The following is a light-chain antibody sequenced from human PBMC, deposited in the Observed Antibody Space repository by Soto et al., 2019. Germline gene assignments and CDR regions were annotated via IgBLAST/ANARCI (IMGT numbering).Light chain of an antibody. CDR2: XAS. J-gene: IGKJ5*01. CDR1: QSINSY. V-gene: IGKV1-39*01. Sequence: DLQMTQSPSTLSASVGDRVTVTCRASQSINSYLNWYQQKPGKAPKLLIYXASTLQSGVPSRFSGSGSGADFTLTISRPHPEDFATYYCQQRYSTPPTFGQGTRLEIK. CDR3: QQRYSTPPT.